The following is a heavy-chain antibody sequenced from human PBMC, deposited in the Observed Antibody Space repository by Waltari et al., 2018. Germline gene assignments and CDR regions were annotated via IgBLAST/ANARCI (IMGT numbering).Heavy chain of an antibody. CDR2: ITSSSSYI. CDR1: GFTFSSYS. V-gene: IGHV3-21*01. J-gene: IGHJ4*02. CDR3: ARDPLHYYGSGSLYYFDY. Sequence: EVQLVESGGGLVEHGGSLRLSCAASGFTFSSYSMNCVRQAPGKGLEWVSCITSSSSYIYYTDSVKGRFTISRDNAKNSLYLQMNSLRAEDTAVYYCARDPLHYYGSGSLYYFDYWGQGTLVTVSS. D-gene: IGHD3-10*01.